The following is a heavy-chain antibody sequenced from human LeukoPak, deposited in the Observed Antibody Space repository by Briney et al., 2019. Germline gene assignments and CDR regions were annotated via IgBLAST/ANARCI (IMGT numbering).Heavy chain of an antibody. D-gene: IGHD2-21*02. CDR3: ARQKAYCGGDCYSPQYYYYGMDV. CDR2: IYPGDSET. V-gene: IGHV5-51*01. CDR1: GYRFTDYW. Sequence: GESLKISCKGSGYRFTDYWIAWVRQMPGKGLERMGIIYPGDSETRYSPSFQGQVTISADKSISTAYLQWSSLKASDTAMYYCARQKAYCGGDCYSPQYYYYGMDVWGQGTTVTVSS. J-gene: IGHJ6*02.